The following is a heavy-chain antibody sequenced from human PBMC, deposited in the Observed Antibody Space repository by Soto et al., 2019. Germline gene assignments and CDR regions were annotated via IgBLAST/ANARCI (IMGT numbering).Heavy chain of an antibody. D-gene: IGHD3-22*01. J-gene: IGHJ4*02. CDR3: AGIDYYDSSGYYFV. CDR2: IYYSGST. Sequence: SETLSLTCNVSGGSINSGGYYWGWIRQHPGKGLEWFGYIYYSGSTNYNPSLKSRVTISVDTSKNQFSLKLSSVTAADTAVYYCAGIDYYDSSGYYFVWGQGTLVTVSS. CDR1: GGSINSGGYY. V-gene: IGHV4-61*08.